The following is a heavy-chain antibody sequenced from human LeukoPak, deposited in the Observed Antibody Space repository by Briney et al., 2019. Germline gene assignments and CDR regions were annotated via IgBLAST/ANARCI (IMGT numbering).Heavy chain of an antibody. D-gene: IGHD6-19*01. Sequence: SGTLSLTCAVSGGSISSSNWWSWVRQPPGKGLEWIGEINHSGSTNYNPSLKSRVTISVDTSKNQFSLKLSSVTAADTAVYYCARGRRLYSSGWYGRDRYFDLWGRGTLVTVSS. CDR2: INHSGST. CDR1: GGSISSSNW. CDR3: ARGRRLYSSGWYGRDRYFDL. V-gene: IGHV4-4*02. J-gene: IGHJ2*01.